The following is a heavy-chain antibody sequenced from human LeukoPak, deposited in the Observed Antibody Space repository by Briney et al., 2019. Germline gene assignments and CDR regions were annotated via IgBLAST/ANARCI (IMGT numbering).Heavy chain of an antibody. J-gene: IGHJ4*02. CDR3: ATDYDVLTGYYSDVGY. CDR1: GFTVSNNY. CDR2: IYTAGST. V-gene: IGHV3-66*01. Sequence: GGSLRLSWAASGFTVSNNYMSWVRQAPGKGLEWVSIIYTAGSTYYADSVKGRFTTSRDNSKNTLYLQMNSLRAEDTAVYYCATDYDVLTGYYSDVGYWGQGTLVTVSS. D-gene: IGHD3-9*01.